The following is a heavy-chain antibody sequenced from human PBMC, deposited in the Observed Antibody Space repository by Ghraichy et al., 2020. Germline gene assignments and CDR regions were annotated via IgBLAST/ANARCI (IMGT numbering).Heavy chain of an antibody. CDR1: GFTFTDYA. D-gene: IGHD1-26*01. V-gene: IGHV3-23*05. J-gene: IGHJ4*02. CDR2: IGGITRT. Sequence: GGSLRLSCVTSGFTFTDYAMSWVRQAPGKGLEWVSGIGGITRTYYADPVRGRFTISRDNSKGTLYLEMNSLRAGDTAVYYCAKISSATGSFWVFDYWGQGALVTVS. CDR3: AKISSATGSFWVFDY.